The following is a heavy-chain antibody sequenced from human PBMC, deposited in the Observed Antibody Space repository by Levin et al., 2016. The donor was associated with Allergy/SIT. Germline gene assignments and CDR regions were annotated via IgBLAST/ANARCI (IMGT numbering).Heavy chain of an antibody. CDR2: ISVHNGNI. V-gene: IGHV1-18*01. Sequence: ASVKVSCKASGGTFSTYTFSWVRQAPGQGLEWMGWISVHNGNIKYGQKFQGRVTMTTDTSTSTVYMELRSLRSNDTAIYYCARSPVYDSVDYWGQGTLVTVSS. CDR1: GGTFSTYT. J-gene: IGHJ4*02. CDR3: ARSPVYDSVDY. D-gene: IGHD3-22*01.